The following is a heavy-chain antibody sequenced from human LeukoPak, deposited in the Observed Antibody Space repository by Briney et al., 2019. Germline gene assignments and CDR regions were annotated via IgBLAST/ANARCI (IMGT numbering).Heavy chain of an antibody. J-gene: IGHJ4*02. Sequence: GGSLRLSCAASGFTLSSYAMSWVRQAPGKGLEWVSAISDSGNTYHADSVKGRFTISRDSSKNTLFLQMNRLRPEDAAVYYCAKAPVTTCRGAYCYPFDYWAREPWSPSPQ. CDR1: GFTLSSYA. D-gene: IGHD2-21*01. CDR3: AKAPVTTCRGAYCYPFDY. CDR2: ISDSGNT. V-gene: IGHV3-23*01.